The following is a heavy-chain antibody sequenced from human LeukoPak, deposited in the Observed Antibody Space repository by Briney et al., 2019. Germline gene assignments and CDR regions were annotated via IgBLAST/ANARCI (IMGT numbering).Heavy chain of an antibody. Sequence: PGGSLSLSCAASGFTFTNSWMTWVRQAPGKGLEWVASISPDGGEIHYVDSVKGRFTISRDNAKNSLYLQMNSLTAEDTAVHYCAKDLYVLRYFDWPIDYWGQGTLVTVSS. CDR2: ISPDGGEI. D-gene: IGHD3-9*01. V-gene: IGHV3-7*01. CDR1: GFTFTNSW. J-gene: IGHJ4*02. CDR3: AKDLYVLRYFDWPIDY.